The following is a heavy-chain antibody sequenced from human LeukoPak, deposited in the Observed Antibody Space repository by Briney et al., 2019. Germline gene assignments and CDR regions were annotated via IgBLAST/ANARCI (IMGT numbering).Heavy chain of an antibody. J-gene: IGHJ4*02. CDR3: ARTRGYGDFYFDY. Sequence: SVNVSCKASVYTFTRYYMHWVRQPPGQGLEGMGWINPNSGGTNYAQKFQGRVTMTRDTSISTAYMELSRLRSDDTAVYYCARTRGYGDFYFDYWGQGTLVTVSS. V-gene: IGHV1-2*02. CDR1: VYTFTRYY. D-gene: IGHD4-17*01. CDR2: INPNSGGT.